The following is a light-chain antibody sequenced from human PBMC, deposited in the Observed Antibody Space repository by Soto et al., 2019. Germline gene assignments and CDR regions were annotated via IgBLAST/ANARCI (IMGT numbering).Light chain of an antibody. V-gene: IGKV3-15*01. CDR2: GTS. Sequence: EIVMAQSPGTLSVSPGERATLSCRASQSVSSKLAWYQQKPGQSPRLLIYGTSIRATGIPARFSGSGSGTEFTLTISSLQFEDFGVYYCQQYSNWPPFTFGQGTRLEVK. CDR1: QSVSSK. CDR3: QQYSNWPPFT. J-gene: IGKJ5*01.